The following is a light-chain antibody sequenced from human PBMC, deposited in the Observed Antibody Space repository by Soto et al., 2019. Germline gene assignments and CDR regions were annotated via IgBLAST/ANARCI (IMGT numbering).Light chain of an antibody. CDR2: EFS. J-gene: IGLJ1*01. Sequence: QSALTQPASVSGSPGQSITISCTGTSSDVGAYNYVSWYQQHPGKAPKLMIYEFSNRPSGVSDRFSGSKSANTASLTISGLQAEDEGDYYCCSYTTSGTNVFGTGTKVTVL. V-gene: IGLV2-14*01. CDR3: CSYTTSGTNV. CDR1: SSDVGAYNY.